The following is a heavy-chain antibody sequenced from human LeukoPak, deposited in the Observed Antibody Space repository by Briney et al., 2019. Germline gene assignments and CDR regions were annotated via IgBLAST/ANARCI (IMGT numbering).Heavy chain of an antibody. V-gene: IGHV1-2*02. Sequence: ASVKVSCKASGYTFTGYYMHWVGQAHGQGLEWMGWINPNSGGTNYAQKFQGRVTMTRDTSISTAYMELSRLRSDDTAVYYCATDHCNSTSCYPDYWGQGTLVTVSS. D-gene: IGHD2-2*01. J-gene: IGHJ4*02. CDR2: INPNSGGT. CDR3: ATDHCNSTSCYPDY. CDR1: GYTFTGYY.